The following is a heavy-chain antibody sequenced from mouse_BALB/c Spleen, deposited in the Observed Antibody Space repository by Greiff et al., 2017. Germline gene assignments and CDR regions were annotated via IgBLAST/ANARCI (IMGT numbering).Heavy chain of an antibody. D-gene: IGHD1-1*01. V-gene: IGHV5-6-4*01. J-gene: IGHJ4*01. CDR3: TRGGTVVASGNYYAMDY. CDR1: GFTFSSYT. CDR2: ISSGGSYT. Sequence: EVQGVESGGGLVKPGGSLKLSCAASGFTFSSYTMSWVRQTPEKRLEWVATISSGGSYTYYPDSVKGRFTISRDNAKNTLYLQMSSLKSEDTAMYYCTRGGTVVASGNYYAMDYWGQGTSVTVSS.